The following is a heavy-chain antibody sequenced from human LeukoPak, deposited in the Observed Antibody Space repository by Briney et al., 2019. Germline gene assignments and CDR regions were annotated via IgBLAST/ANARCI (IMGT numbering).Heavy chain of an antibody. CDR1: GGSISSSNYY. CDR3: ARTLGWASSRYPFDG. V-gene: IGHV4-39*01. CDR2: MYYSGNT. J-gene: IGHJ4*02. Sequence: PSVTLSLTCTVSGGSISSSNYYWGWIRQPPGKGLEWIGSMYYSGNTDYNPSLKSRVTISVDTSKNQFSLKVNSVTAADTAVYYCARTLGWASSRYPFDGWGQGTLVTVSS. D-gene: IGHD3-16*02.